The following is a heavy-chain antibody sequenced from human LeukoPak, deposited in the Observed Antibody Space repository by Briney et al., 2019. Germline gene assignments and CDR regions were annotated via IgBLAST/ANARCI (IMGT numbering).Heavy chain of an antibody. Sequence: GGSLRLYGAASGVTFSSYAMTWVRQAPGKGLECVSAISGSGDSTYYADSVKGRFTTSRDNSKNTLYLQMNSLRAEDTAVYYCAKDQGYYGSGSYKEYFQHWGQGTLVTVSS. CDR3: AKDQGYYGSGSYKEYFQH. CDR2: ISGSGDST. D-gene: IGHD3-10*01. V-gene: IGHV3-23*01. J-gene: IGHJ1*01. CDR1: GVTFSSYA.